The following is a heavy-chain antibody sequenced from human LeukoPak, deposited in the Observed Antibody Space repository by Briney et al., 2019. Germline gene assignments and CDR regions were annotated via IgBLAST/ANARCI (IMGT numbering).Heavy chain of an antibody. V-gene: IGHV1-18*01. J-gene: IGHJ4*02. D-gene: IGHD3-9*01. Sequence: ASVKVSCKASGYTFTSYGISWVRQAPGQGLEWMGWINPNSGGTNYAQKFQGRVTMTRDTSTSTVYMELSSLRSEDTAVYYCARDPSYYDVLTGYYQTTYYFDYWGQGTLVTVSS. CDR3: ARDPSYYDVLTGYYQTTYYFDY. CDR1: GYTFTSYG. CDR2: INPNSGGT.